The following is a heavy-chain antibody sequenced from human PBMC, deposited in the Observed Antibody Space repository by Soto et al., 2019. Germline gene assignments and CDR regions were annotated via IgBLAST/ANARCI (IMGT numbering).Heavy chain of an antibody. CDR2: INPNSGGT. J-gene: IGHJ6*02. CDR3: ARDESPGGYYYGMDG. V-gene: IGHV1-2*04. D-gene: IGHD3-16*01. CDR1: GYTFTGYY. Sequence: QVQLVQSGAEVKKPGASVKVSCKASGYTFTGYYMHWVRQAPGQGLEWMGWINPNSGGTNYAQKFQGWVTMTRDTSISTAYMELSRLRSDDTAVYYCARDESPGGYYYGMDGWGQGTTVTVSS.